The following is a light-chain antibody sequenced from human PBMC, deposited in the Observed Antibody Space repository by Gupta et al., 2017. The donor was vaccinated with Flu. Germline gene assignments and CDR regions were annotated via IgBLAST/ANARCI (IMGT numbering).Light chain of an antibody. CDR1: SSNIGAGYD. CDR3: QSYDSSVSEV. CDR2: SNN. V-gene: IGLV1-40*01. J-gene: IGLJ1*01. Sequence: QSVLTQPPSVSGAPGQRVTISCTGSSSNIGAGYDVHWYQQFPGTAPKVLIYSNNNRPSGVPDRFSGSKSGTTASLAITGLQFEDEADYYCQSYDSSVSEVFGTGTKVT.